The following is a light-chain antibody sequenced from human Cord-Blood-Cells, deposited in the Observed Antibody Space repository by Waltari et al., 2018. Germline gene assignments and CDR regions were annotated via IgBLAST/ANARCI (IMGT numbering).Light chain of an antibody. CDR3: QQYGSTPPMYT. CDR1: QSVSSSY. J-gene: IGKJ2*01. Sequence: DIVLTQSPGTLSLSTGESAPLPCRASQSVSSSYLAWYQQKPGQAPRLLIYGASSRATGIPDRFSGSGSGTDFTLTISRLEPEDFAVYYCQQYGSTPPMYTFGQGTKLEIK. CDR2: GAS. V-gene: IGKV3-20*01.